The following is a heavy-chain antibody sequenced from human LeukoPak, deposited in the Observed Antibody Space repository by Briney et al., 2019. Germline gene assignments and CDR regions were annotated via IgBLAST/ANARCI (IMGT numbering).Heavy chain of an antibody. CDR2: IYYRGDI. D-gene: IGHD3/OR15-3a*01. V-gene: IGHV4-59*03. CDR3: ATNKDWAEAD. J-gene: IGHJ4*02. CDR1: DVSIRTYY. Sequence: SETLSLTCSVSDVSIRTYYWSWIRQSPGQGLEWIGNIYYRGDINYNPSLKSRVIVSIDTSKNQFSLKVTSLTAADTAVYYCATNKDWAEADWGQGTLVIVSS.